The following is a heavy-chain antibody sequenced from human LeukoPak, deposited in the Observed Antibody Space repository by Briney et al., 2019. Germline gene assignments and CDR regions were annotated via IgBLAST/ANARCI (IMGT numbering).Heavy chain of an antibody. J-gene: IGHJ3*02. CDR3: ARGPRFSSGHAFDI. Sequence: GGSLRLSCAASGFTVSSNYMSWVRQAPGKGLEWVSVIYSGGSTYYADSVKGRFTISRHNSKNTLYLQMNSLRAEDTAVYYCARGPRFSSGHAFDIWGQGTTVTVSS. V-gene: IGHV3-53*04. D-gene: IGHD6-25*01. CDR2: IYSGGST. CDR1: GFTVSSNY.